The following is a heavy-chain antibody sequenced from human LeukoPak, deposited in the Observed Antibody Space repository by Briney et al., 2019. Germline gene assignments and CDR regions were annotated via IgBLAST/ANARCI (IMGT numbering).Heavy chain of an antibody. V-gene: IGHV4-30-2*01. CDR2: IYHSGST. CDR1: GGSISSGGYS. CDR3: ARGGGSFDY. D-gene: IGHD3-10*01. Sequence: SETLSLTCTVSGGSISSGGYSWSWIRQPPGKGLEWIGYIYHSGSTYYNPSLKSRVTISVDRSKNQFSLKLSSVTAADTAVYYCARGGGSFDYWGQGTLVTVSS. J-gene: IGHJ4*02.